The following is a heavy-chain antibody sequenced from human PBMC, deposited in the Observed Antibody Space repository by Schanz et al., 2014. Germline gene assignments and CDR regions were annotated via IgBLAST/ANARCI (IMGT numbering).Heavy chain of an antibody. D-gene: IGHD3-10*01. CDR3: ARANEGSPYCYDL. Sequence: QVQLVQSGSEVKKPGASVKVSCKASGYTFTTYGISWVRQAPGQGLEWMGWVSTKSGATNYAHKVQGRVTLTTDTSTRTAYMELRSLRSDDTAVYFCARANEGSPYCYDLWGQGTLVTVSS. V-gene: IGHV1-18*01. J-gene: IGHJ5*02. CDR2: VSTKSGAT. CDR1: GYTFTTYG.